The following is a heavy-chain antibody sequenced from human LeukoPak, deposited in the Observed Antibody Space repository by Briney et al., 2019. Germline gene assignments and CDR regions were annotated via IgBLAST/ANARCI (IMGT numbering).Heavy chain of an antibody. V-gene: IGHV3-21*01. D-gene: IGHD6-19*01. CDR2: ISATSSYI. CDR3: ARVGTISGWPTDS. J-gene: IGHJ4*02. Sequence: GGSLRLSCAASGFTFSDYGMNWVRQAPGKGLEWVSFISATSSYIYYADSVKGRFTLSRDDATDSLFLQMNRLRGDDTAVYYCARVGTISGWPTDSWGQGTLVTVAS. CDR1: GFTFSDYG.